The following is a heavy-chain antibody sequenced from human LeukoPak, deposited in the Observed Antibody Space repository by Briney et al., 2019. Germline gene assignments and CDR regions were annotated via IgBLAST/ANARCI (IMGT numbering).Heavy chain of an antibody. CDR1: GFTFSSYS. D-gene: IGHD4-23*01. V-gene: IGHV3-21*01. CDR2: ISSSSSYI. Sequence: GGSLRLSCAASGFTFSSYSMNWVRQAPGKGLEWVSSISSSSSYIYYADSVKGRFTISRDNAENSLYLQMNSLRAEDTAVYYCARDSGGKGYDAFDIWGQGTMVTVSS. CDR3: ARDSGGKGYDAFDI. J-gene: IGHJ3*02.